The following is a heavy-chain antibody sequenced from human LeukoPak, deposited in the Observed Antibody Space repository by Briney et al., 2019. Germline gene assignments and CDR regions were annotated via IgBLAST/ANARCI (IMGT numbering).Heavy chain of an antibody. Sequence: SGPALVKPTQTLTLTCTFSGFSLSTSGMCVSWIRQPPGKALEWLARIDWDDDKYYSTSLKTRLTISKDTSKNQVVLTMTNMDPVDTATYYCARDRYDGSGYYYDHWGQGTQVTVSS. D-gene: IGHD3-22*01. CDR1: GFSLSTSGMC. CDR3: ARDRYDGSGYYYDH. V-gene: IGHV2-70*11. CDR2: IDWDDDK. J-gene: IGHJ5*02.